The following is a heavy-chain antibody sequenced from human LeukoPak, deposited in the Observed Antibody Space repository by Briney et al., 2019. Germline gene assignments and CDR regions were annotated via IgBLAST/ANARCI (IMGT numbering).Heavy chain of an antibody. CDR3: ARVYCSGGYCYSGEGAFGI. J-gene: IGHJ3*02. CDR2: INTGSSYI. V-gene: IGHV3-21*01. D-gene: IGHD2-15*01. Sequence: PGGSLRLSCAASGFTFSSFNMNWVRQAPGKGLEWVSSINTGSSYIYYADSVKGRFTISRDNAKNSLYLQMNSLRAEDTAIYYCARVYCSGGYCYSGEGAFGIWGQGTMVTVSS. CDR1: GFTFSSFN.